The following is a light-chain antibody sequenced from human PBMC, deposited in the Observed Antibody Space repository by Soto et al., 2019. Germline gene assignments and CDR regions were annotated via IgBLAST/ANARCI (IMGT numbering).Light chain of an antibody. CDR1: QSLNRD. V-gene: IGKV3-15*01. CDR3: QQYNNWPGT. Sequence: IVMTQSPATLSMSPGERATLSCRASQSLNRDLAWYQQNPGQSPRLLIFGASIRATGIPARFSGSGSGTEFTLTIGSLQSEDCALYYCQQYNNWPGTFGQGTKVEI. J-gene: IGKJ1*01. CDR2: GAS.